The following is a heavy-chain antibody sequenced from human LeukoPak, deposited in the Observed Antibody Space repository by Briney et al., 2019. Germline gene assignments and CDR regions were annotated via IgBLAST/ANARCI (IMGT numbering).Heavy chain of an antibody. V-gene: IGHV3-23*01. CDR2: ISGSGGST. D-gene: IGHD3-22*01. CDR1: GFTFSSYA. Sequence: PGGSLRLSCAASGFTFSSYAMSWVRQAPGKGLEWVSAISGSGGSTYYADSVKGRFTVSRDNSKNTLYLQMNSLRAEDTAVYYCAKGAYRYYCDSSGSERRGYYYYMDVWGKGTTVTVSS. J-gene: IGHJ6*03. CDR3: AKGAYRYYCDSSGSERRGYYYYMDV.